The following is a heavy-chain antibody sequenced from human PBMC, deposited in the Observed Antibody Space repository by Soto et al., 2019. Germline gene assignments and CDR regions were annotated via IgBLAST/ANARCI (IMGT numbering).Heavy chain of an antibody. CDR2: LYHIGST. Sequence: SETLSLTCAVSGYSISSGNYWAWIRQPPGRGLEWIGSLYHIGSTHYNTSLKSRVTISLDKSENQFSLKVTSLTAADTAVYYCASRDPGTSVDYWGQGTLVTVSS. V-gene: IGHV4-38-2*01. CDR3: ASRDPGTSVDY. D-gene: IGHD1-7*01. J-gene: IGHJ4*02. CDR1: GYSISSGNY.